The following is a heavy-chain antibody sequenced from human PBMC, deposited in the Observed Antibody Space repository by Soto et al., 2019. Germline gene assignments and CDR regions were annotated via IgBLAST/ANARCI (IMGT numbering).Heavy chain of an antibody. V-gene: IGHV3-48*02. Sequence: EVQLVESGGDLVQPGGSLRLSCAASGFTFSSYSMTWVRQAPGKGLEWVSYITSSSSTIYYADSVKGRFTISRDNAKNSLYLQMNSLRDEDTAVYYCGRWDKGTGYYGMDVWGQGTTVTVSS. CDR3: GRWDKGTGYYGMDV. D-gene: IGHD2-8*02. CDR1: GFTFSSYS. CDR2: ITSSSSTI. J-gene: IGHJ6*02.